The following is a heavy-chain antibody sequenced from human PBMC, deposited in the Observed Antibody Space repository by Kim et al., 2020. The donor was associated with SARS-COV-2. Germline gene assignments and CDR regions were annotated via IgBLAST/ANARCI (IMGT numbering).Heavy chain of an antibody. Sequence: GGSLRLSCAASGFTFSSYSMNWVRQAPGKGLEWVSSISSSSYIYYADSVKGRFTISRDNAKNSLYLQMNSLRAEDTAVYYCARDVPYSTVTTHYAFDIWGQGTMVTVSS. D-gene: IGHD4-17*01. CDR3: ARDVPYSTVTTHYAFDI. J-gene: IGHJ3*02. CDR2: ISSSSYI. CDR1: GFTFSSYS. V-gene: IGHV3-21*01.